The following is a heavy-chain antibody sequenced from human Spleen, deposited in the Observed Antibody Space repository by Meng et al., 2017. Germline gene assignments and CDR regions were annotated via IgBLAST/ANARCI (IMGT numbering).Heavy chain of an antibody. J-gene: IGHJ5*02. Sequence: SETLSLTCTVSGGSISSGTSSWGWIRQPAGKGLEWIGRIYTIGNTNYNPSLESRLTISVDTSKNQFSLKLSSVTAADTAVYYCARGASRYYYDSSGYYYGWFDPCGQGILVALSS. CDR2: IYTIGNT. V-gene: IGHV4-61*02. CDR1: GGSISSGTSS. CDR3: ARGASRYYYDSSGYYYGWFDP. D-gene: IGHD3-22*01.